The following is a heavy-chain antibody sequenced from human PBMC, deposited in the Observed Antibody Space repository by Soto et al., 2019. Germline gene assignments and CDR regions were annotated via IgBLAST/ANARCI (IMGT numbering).Heavy chain of an antibody. Sequence: SETLSLTCTVSGGAVSSGTYYWSSVRQPPGKGLEWIGHIYFTGSTNYNPSLKSRVTMSLDTSRNQFSLKLSSVTAADTAVYYCTRGPPRVQWFDPWGLGTLVTVSS. J-gene: IGHJ5*02. CDR2: IYFTGST. CDR1: GGAVSSGTYY. CDR3: TRGPPRVQWFDP. V-gene: IGHV4-61*01.